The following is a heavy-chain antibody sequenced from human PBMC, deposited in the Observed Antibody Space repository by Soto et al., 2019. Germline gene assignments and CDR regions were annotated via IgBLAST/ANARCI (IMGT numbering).Heavy chain of an antibody. D-gene: IGHD3-3*01. J-gene: IGHJ4*02. CDR3: ARARVAYFFDY. V-gene: IGHV4-34*01. Sequence: QVQLQQWGAGLLKPSETLSLTCAVSGGSFSGYFWSWIRQSPGKGLAWIGEINDSGSAKYNPSLKSRVTISLDTSKTQFSLTLSSVTAADTAVYYCARARVAYFFDYWGQGTLVTVSS. CDR2: INDSGSA. CDR1: GGSFSGYF.